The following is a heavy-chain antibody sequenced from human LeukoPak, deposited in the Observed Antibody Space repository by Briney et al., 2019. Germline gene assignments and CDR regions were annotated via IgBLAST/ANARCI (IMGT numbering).Heavy chain of an antibody. CDR2: IKSKTDGVTT. CDR1: GFTFSNAW. V-gene: IGHV3-15*01. Sequence: KAGGSLRLSCAASGFTFSNAWMSWVRQAPGKGLEWVGRIKSKTDGVTTDSAAPVKGRFTIPRGDSKNTLYRQMNSRKTEGTVVYYCTTGTSGYDWYLGLTDAFYISGERTMGTLSS. D-gene: IGHD5-12*01. J-gene: IGHJ3*02. CDR3: TTGTSGYDWYLGLTDAFYI.